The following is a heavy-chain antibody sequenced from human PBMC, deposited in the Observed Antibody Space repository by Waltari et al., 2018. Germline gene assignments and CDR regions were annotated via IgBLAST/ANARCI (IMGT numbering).Heavy chain of an antibody. V-gene: IGHV3-30*18. Sequence: QVQLVESGGGVVQPGRSLRLSCAASGFTFSSYGMHWVRQAPGKGLEWVAVISYDGSNKYYADSVKGRFTISRDNSKNTLYLQMNSLRAEDTAVYYCAKSTGYSSSWTYFDYWGQGTLVTVSS. CDR1: GFTFSSYG. CDR2: ISYDGSNK. CDR3: AKSTGYSSSWTYFDY. D-gene: IGHD6-13*01. J-gene: IGHJ4*02.